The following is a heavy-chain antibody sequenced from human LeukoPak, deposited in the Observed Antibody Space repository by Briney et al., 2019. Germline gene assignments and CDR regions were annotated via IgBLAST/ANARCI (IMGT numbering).Heavy chain of an antibody. Sequence: SGSLSLTSTVSGDSICSSSSYWGWISQPPGKWRGWIASIDYSGSTYNNPSLKSRVTISVDTSKNQLSLKLSSVTAADKAVYYCARGHYDFCCGYPFDYWGQGTLVTVSS. CDR2: IDYSGST. D-gene: IGHD3-3*01. J-gene: IGHJ4*02. CDR1: GDSICSSSSY. V-gene: IGHV4-39*07. CDR3: ARGHYDFCCGYPFDY.